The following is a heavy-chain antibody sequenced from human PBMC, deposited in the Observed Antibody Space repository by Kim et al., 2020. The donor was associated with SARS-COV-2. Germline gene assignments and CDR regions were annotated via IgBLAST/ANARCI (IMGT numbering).Heavy chain of an antibody. Sequence: SETLSLTCAVYGGSFSGYYWSWIRQPPGKGLEWIGEINHSGSTNYNPSLKSRVTISVDTSKNQFSLKLSSVTAADTAVYYCARGRVAAYYDILGYFDYWGQGTLVTVSS. CDR2: INHSGST. D-gene: IGHD3-9*01. CDR3: ARGRVAAYYDILGYFDY. V-gene: IGHV4-34*01. CDR1: GGSFSGYY. J-gene: IGHJ4*02.